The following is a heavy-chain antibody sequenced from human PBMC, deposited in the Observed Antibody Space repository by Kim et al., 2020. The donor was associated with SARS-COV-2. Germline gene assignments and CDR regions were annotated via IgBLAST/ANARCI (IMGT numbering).Heavy chain of an antibody. CDR2: IYTSGST. CDR1: GGSISSYY. V-gene: IGHV4-4*07. D-gene: IGHD2-2*01. Sequence: SETLSLTCTVSGGSISSYYWSWIRQPAGKGLEWIGRIYTSGSTNYNPSLKSRVTMSVDTSKNQFSLKLSSVTAADTAVYYCARSRPPYCSSTSCSYYYYYYGMDVWGQGTTVTVSS. J-gene: IGHJ6*02. CDR3: ARSRPPYCSSTSCSYYYYYYGMDV.